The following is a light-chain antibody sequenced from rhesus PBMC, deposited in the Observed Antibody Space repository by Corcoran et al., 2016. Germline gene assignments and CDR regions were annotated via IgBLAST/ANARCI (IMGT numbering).Light chain of an antibody. Sequence: DIQMTQSPSSLSASVGDTVTITCRASQGISSDLAWYQQKPGKAPKLLIYKASTLQSGVPSRFSGSGSWTDVTLTIRSLQPEDFATYYCQQHNSYPFTFGPGTKLDIK. CDR2: KAS. CDR3: QQHNSYPFT. V-gene: IGKV1-25*01. CDR1: QGISSD. J-gene: IGKJ3*01.